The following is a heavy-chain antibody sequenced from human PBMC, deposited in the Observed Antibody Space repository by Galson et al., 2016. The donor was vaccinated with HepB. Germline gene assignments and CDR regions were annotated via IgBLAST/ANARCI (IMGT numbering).Heavy chain of an antibody. CDR2: ISAYNGHT. CDR3: ARDLRHYDSGGYDDTFDI. Sequence: SVKVSCKASGYTFTNYGLSWVRQAPGQGLEWMGWISAYNGHTNYAQSLQGRVALTTDTSTSLSYMELRSLRSDDTAVYYCARDLRHYDSGGYDDTFDIWGRGTMVTVSS. CDR1: GYTFTNYG. D-gene: IGHD3-22*01. V-gene: IGHV1-18*01. J-gene: IGHJ3*02.